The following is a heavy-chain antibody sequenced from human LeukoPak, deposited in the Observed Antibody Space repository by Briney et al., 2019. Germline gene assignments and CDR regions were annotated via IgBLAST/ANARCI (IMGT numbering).Heavy chain of an antibody. CDR3: ARGDYYYDSSGYPGDY. CDR2: ISSSGSAI. J-gene: IGHJ4*02. V-gene: IGHV3-48*03. CDR1: GFTFSSYE. D-gene: IGHD3-22*01. Sequence: PGGSLRLSCAASGFTFSSYEVNWVRQAPGKGLEWVSYISSSGSAIYYADSVKGRFTISRDNAKNSLYLQMNSLRAEDTAVYYCARGDYYYDSSGYPGDYWGQGTLVTVSS.